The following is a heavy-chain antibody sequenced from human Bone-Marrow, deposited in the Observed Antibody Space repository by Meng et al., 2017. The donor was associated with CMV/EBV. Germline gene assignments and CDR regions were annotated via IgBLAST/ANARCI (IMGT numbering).Heavy chain of an antibody. V-gene: IGHV4-39*01. CDR2: IHYSGST. Sequence: SETLSLTCTVSGGSISSSSYYWGWIRQPPGKGLEWIGSIHYSGSTYYNPSLKSRVTISVDTSKNQFSLKLNSVTAADTAVYYCARDIVVVPAAFKNWFDPWGQGTLVTVSS. J-gene: IGHJ5*02. D-gene: IGHD2-2*01. CDR1: GGSISSSSYY. CDR3: ARDIVVVPAAFKNWFDP.